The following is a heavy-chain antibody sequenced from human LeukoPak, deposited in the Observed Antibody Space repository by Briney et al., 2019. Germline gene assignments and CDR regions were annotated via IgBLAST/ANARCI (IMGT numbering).Heavy chain of an antibody. CDR3: ARDLYYYGSGSYYGSYYYYGMDV. CDR1: GYSVSSNSAA. V-gene: IGHV6-1*01. CDR2: TYYRTKWYN. D-gene: IGHD3-10*01. J-gene: IGHJ6*04. Sequence: SQTLSLTCAISGYSVSSNSAAWNWIWQSPPRRLEWLGRTYYRTKWYNDYAVSVKSRITINPDTSKNQFSLQLNSVTPEDTAVYYCARDLYYYGSGSYYGSYYYYGMDVWDKGTTVTVSS.